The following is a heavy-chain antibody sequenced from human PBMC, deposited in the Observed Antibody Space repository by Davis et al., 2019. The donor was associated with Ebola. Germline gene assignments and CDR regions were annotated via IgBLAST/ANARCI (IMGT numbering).Heavy chain of an antibody. CDR3: ATTLDQPLLDY. V-gene: IGHV1-18*04. CDR1: GYTFTGYY. J-gene: IGHJ4*02. D-gene: IGHD1-26*01. CDR2: ISAYNGNT. Sequence: ASVKVSCKASGYTFTGYYMHWVRQAPGQGLEWMGWISAYNGNTNYAQKLQGRVTITADKSTSTAYMELSSLRSEGTAVYYCATTLDQPLLDYWGQGTLVTVSS.